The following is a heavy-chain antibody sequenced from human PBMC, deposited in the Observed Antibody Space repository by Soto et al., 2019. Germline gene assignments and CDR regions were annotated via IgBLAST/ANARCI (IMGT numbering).Heavy chain of an antibody. D-gene: IGHD5-12*01. V-gene: IGHV3-13*01. CDR3: ARGALLARGYSGYEPYYFDY. CDR1: GFTFSSYD. CDR2: IGTAGDT. Sequence: EVQLVESGGGLVQPGGSLRLSCAASGFTFSSYDMHWVRQATGKGLEWVSAIGTAGDTYYPGSVKGRFTISRENAKNSLYLQMNRLRAGDTAVYYCARGALLARGYSGYEPYYFDYWGQGTLVTVSS. J-gene: IGHJ4*02.